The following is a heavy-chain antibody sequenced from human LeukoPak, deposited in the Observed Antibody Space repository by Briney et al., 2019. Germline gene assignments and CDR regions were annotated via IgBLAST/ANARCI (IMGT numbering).Heavy chain of an antibody. CDR2: IQQDGSEK. CDR1: GFTFKGYW. D-gene: IGHD5-18*01. Sequence: GGSLRLSCAASGFTFKGYWMSWVRQAPGKGLEWVANIQQDGSEKKYVDSVKGRFTISRDNAKNSLYLQMDGLRAGDTAVYYCVRLRYTYGKNFDCWGQGTLVTVSS. CDR3: VRLRYTYGKNFDC. V-gene: IGHV3-7*01. J-gene: IGHJ4*02.